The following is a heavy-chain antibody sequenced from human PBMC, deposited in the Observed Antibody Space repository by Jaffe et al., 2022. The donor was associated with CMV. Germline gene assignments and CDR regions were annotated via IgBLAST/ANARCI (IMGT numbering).Heavy chain of an antibody. CDR2: IYYSGST. D-gene: IGHD6-19*01. J-gene: IGHJ3*02. CDR1: GGSISSYY. V-gene: IGHV4-59*01. Sequence: QVQLQESGPGLVKPSETLSLTCTVSGGSISSYYWSWIRQPPGKGLEWIGYIYYSGSTNYNPSLKSRVTISVDTSKNQFSLKLSSVTAADTAVYYCAREVAVASGAFDIWGQGTMVTVSS. CDR3: AREVAVASGAFDI.